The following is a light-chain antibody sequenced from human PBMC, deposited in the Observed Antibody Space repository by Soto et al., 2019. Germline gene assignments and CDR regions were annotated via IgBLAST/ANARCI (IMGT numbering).Light chain of an antibody. V-gene: IGLV4-69*01. J-gene: IGLJ3*02. Sequence: QPVLTQSPSASASLGASVKLTCTLSSGHSSYAIAWHQQQPEKGPRYLMKINSDGSHTKGGGIPDRFSGSSSGAERYLTISSLQSEDEADYYCHSWATGGNWVFGGGTKLTVL. CDR3: HSWATGGNWV. CDR1: SGHSSYA. CDR2: INSDGSH.